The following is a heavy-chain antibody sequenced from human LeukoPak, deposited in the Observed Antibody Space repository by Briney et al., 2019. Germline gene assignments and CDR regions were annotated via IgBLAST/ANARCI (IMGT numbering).Heavy chain of an antibody. V-gene: IGHV3-23*01. CDR1: GFTFSSNG. Sequence: GGSLRLSCAASGFTFSSNGMSWVCQAPGKGLEWVSSIGVSGGSTYYADSVKGRFTIPKDTSKSTLHLQMNSLIAEDTAVYYCAKPKGYCSGGNCYWYFDYWGQGTLVTVSS. CDR3: AKPKGYCSGGNCYWYFDY. D-gene: IGHD2-15*01. J-gene: IGHJ4*02. CDR2: IGVSGGST.